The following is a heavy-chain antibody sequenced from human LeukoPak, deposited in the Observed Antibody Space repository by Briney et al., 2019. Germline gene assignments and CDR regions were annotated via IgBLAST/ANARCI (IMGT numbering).Heavy chain of an antibody. V-gene: IGHV4-59*11. D-gene: IGHD4-17*01. CDR1: GDSFSSHY. CDR2: ISYIGTT. J-gene: IGHJ4*02. CDR3: ARDRYGDYGY. Sequence: SETLSLTCAVSGDSFSSHYWTWIRQPPGRGLEWIGYISYIGTTNYNPSLKSRVTISIDTSKNQFSLKLSSVTAADMAVYYCARDRYGDYGYWGQGTLVTVSS.